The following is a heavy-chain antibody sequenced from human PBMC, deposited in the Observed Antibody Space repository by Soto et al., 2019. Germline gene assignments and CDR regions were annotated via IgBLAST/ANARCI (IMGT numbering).Heavy chain of an antibody. V-gene: IGHV5-51*01. D-gene: IGHD3-10*01. CDR2: IYPGDSDT. CDR1: GYSFTSYW. J-gene: IGHJ6*02. Sequence: GESLKISCKGSGYSFTSYWIGWVRQMPGKGLEWMGIIYPGDSDTRYSPSFQGQVTISADKSISTAYLQWSSLKASDTAMYYCARLGYYYGSGSPPEYYYYYGMDVWGQGTTVTVSS. CDR3: ARLGYYYGSGSPPEYYYYYGMDV.